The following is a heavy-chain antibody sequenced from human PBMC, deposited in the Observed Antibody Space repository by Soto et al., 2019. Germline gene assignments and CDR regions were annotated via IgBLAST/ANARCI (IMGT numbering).Heavy chain of an antibody. CDR1: GGSISSGGYD. CDR3: ASRSMILLCMDV. Sequence: PSETLSLTCTVSGGSISSGGYDWSWIRQHPWKGLEWIGYIYYSGSTYYNPSLKSRVTISVDTSKNQFSLKLSSVTAADTAVYYCASRSMILLCMDVWGQGTTVTVSS. V-gene: IGHV4-31*03. D-gene: IGHD3-22*01. CDR2: IYYSGST. J-gene: IGHJ6*02.